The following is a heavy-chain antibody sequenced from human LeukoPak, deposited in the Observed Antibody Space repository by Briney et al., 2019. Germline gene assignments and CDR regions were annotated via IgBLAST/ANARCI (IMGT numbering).Heavy chain of an antibody. V-gene: IGHV3-73*01. CDR3: ARERTNWNVPGYYGMDV. CDR1: GFTFSGSA. Sequence: PGGSLRLSCAASGFTFSGSAMHWVRQASGKGLEWVGRIRSKANSYATAYAASVKGRFTISRDDSKNTAYLQMNSLKTEDTAVYYCARERTNWNVPGYYGMDVWGQGTTVTVSS. D-gene: IGHD1-20*01. CDR2: IRSKANSYAT. J-gene: IGHJ6*02.